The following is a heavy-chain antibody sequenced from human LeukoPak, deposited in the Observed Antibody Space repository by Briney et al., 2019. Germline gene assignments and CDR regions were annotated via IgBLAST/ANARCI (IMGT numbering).Heavy chain of an antibody. CDR2: INSGGST. D-gene: IGHD6-19*01. Sequence: GGSLRLSCAASGFTVISNYMNWVRQAPGKGPEWVSLINSGGSTYYADSVKGRFTISRDNSKNTLYLQMNSLIVEDSAVYYCARGYSSGFERWDYFDYWGQGTLVTVSS. CDR1: GFTVISNY. CDR3: ARGYSSGFERWDYFDY. J-gene: IGHJ4*02. V-gene: IGHV3-53*01.